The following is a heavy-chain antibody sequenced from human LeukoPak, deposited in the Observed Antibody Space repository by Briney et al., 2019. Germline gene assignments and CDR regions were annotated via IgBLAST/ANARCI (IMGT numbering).Heavy chain of an antibody. V-gene: IGHV4-61*02. CDR2: IYTSGST. CDR1: GYSISSGYY. D-gene: IGHD2-15*01. Sequence: PSETLSLTCTVSGYSISSGYYWSWIRQPAGKGLEWIGRIYTSGSTNYNPSLKSRVTISVDTSKNQFSLKLSSVTSADTAVYYCARLVVGAYRYYYYMHVWVKGTTVTVSS. CDR3: ARLVVGAYRYYYYMHV. J-gene: IGHJ6*03.